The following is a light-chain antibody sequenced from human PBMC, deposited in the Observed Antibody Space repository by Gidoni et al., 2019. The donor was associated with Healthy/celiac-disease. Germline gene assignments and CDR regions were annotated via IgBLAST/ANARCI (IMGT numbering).Light chain of an antibody. CDR1: SSNIGSNY. CDR2: RNN. J-gene: IGLJ1*01. Sequence: QSVLTQPPSASGTPGQRVTISCSGRSSNIGSNYVYWYQPLPGTAPQLLIYRNNQRPSGVPDRFAGSKSGTSASLAISGLRSEDEADYYCAAWDDSLSGRYVFGTGTKVTVL. CDR3: AAWDDSLSGRYV. V-gene: IGLV1-47*01.